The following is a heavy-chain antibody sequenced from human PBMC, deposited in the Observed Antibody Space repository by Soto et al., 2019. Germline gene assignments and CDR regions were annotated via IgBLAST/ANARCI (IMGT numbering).Heavy chain of an antibody. CDR1: GFDFTYYA. CDR2: MSSDGSKI. J-gene: IGHJ4*02. D-gene: IGHD1-26*01. CDR3: AKDEGVGGTLGLFDY. Sequence: QVQLVESGGGAVQPGESLRLSCVASGFDFTYYAMHWVRQAPGKGLESVAVMSSDGSKIHHTDSVKGRFTISRDNSKNTLYLQMNSRRKEDTAVYFGAKDEGVGGTLGLFDYWGQGTLVSVSS. V-gene: IGHV3-30*18.